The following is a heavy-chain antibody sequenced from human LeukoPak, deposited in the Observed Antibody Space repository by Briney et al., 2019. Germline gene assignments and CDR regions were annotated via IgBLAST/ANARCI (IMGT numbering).Heavy chain of an antibody. Sequence: HSGGSLRLSCAASGFTFSSYWMSWVRQAPGKGLEWVANIKQDGSEKYYVDSVKGRFTISRDNAKNSLYLQMNSLRAEDTAEYYCARDDPYDSDAFDIWGQGTMVTVSS. J-gene: IGHJ3*02. CDR2: IKQDGSEK. CDR3: ARDDPYDSDAFDI. CDR1: GFTFSSYW. V-gene: IGHV3-7*01. D-gene: IGHD2-15*01.